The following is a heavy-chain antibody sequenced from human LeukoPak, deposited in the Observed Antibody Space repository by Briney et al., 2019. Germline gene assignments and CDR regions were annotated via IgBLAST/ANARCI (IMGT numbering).Heavy chain of an antibody. V-gene: IGHV4-39*07. D-gene: IGHD5-18*01. CDR3: TRMPPGGGSYVY. J-gene: IGHJ4*02. Sequence: SETLSLTCTVSGGSISSSSYYWGWIRQPPGKGLEWIGSIYYSGSTYYNPSLKSRVTISVDTSKNQFSLKLNSVTAADTAVYYWTRMPPGGGSYVYWGQGTLVTVSS. CDR2: IYYSGST. CDR1: GGSISSSSYY.